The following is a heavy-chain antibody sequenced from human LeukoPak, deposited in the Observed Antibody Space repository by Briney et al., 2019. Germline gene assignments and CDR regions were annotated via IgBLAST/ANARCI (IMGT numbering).Heavy chain of an antibody. D-gene: IGHD2-2*01. CDR3: ARKSTRYCSSTSCYRGNGDWFDP. V-gene: IGHV1-18*01. CDR2: ISAYNGNT. Sequence: ASVKVSCKASGYTFTSYGISWVRQAPGQGLEWMGWISAYNGNTNYAQKLQGRVTMTTDTSTSTAYMELRSLRSDDTAVYYCARKSTRYCSSTSCYRGNGDWFDPWGQGTLVTVSS. J-gene: IGHJ5*02. CDR1: GYTFTSYG.